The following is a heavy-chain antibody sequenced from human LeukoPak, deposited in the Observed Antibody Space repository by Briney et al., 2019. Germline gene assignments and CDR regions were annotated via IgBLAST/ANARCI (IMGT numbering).Heavy chain of an antibody. D-gene: IGHD3-10*01. CDR2: MNPNSGIT. J-gene: IGHJ5*02. CDR1: GYTFTSYD. CDR3: ASGGSGSYYNGNWFDP. V-gene: IGHV1-8*01. Sequence: ASVKVSCKASGYTFTSYDINWVRQATGQGLEWMGWMNPNSGITGYAQKFQGRVTMTRNTSISTAYMELSSLRSEDTAVYYCASGGSGSYYNGNWFDPWGQGTLVTVSS.